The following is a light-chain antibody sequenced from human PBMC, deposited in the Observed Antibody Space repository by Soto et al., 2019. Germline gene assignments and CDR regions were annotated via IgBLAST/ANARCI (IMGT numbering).Light chain of an antibody. CDR1: QIISSW. V-gene: IGKV1-5*03. J-gene: IGKJ1*01. Sequence: DIQMTQSPSTLSASVGDRVTITSRASQIISSWLAWYQQKPGKAPKLLIYKASSLESGVPSRFSGSGSGTEFTLTISSLQPDDFATYYCQQYNSYPWTFGQGTKVEIK. CDR2: KAS. CDR3: QQYNSYPWT.